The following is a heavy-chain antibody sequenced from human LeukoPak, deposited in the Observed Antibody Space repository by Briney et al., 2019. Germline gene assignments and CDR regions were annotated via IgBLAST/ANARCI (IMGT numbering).Heavy chain of an antibody. CDR2: IYYSGST. CDR3: ARAVSGRFDY. D-gene: IGHD6-19*01. J-gene: IGHJ4*02. V-gene: IGHV4-59*08. CDR1: GGSMSPYH. Sequence: SQTLSLTCTISGGSMSPYHWGWIRQPPGKGLEWTGYIYYSGSTNYNPSLNSRVTISVDTSKNQFSLRLSSVTAADTAIYYCARAVSGRFDYWGQGTLVTVSS.